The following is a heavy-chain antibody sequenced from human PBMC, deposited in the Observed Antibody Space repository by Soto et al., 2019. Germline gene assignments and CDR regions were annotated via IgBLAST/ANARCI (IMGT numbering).Heavy chain of an antibody. J-gene: IGHJ4*02. Sequence: QVQLQESGPRLVKPSQTLSLTCTVSGGSVSSDDYYWNWIRQPPGEGLEWIGYSFYSGNTYYNPALKSRVTISVDTSKNQFSLTLTSVTDADTPVYYCVRDLTNISPTGHFTAAGHFDSWGQGVLVTVSS. CDR2: SFYSGNT. D-gene: IGHD6-13*01. CDR1: GGSVSSDDYY. V-gene: IGHV4-30-4*01. CDR3: VRDLTNISPTGHFTAAGHFDS.